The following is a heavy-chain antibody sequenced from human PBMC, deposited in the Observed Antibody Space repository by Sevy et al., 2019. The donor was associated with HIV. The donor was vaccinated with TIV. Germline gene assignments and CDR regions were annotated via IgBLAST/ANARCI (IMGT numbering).Heavy chain of an antibody. D-gene: IGHD3-3*01. CDR3: AKVLDSRIKTDDTFVI. V-gene: IGHV3-33*03. Sequence: GGSLRLSCKATGFSLINYAIHWVRQAPGKGLEWVAVMTFDGSNQYYADSVKGRFTISRDTSTNTVYLQMNSLRADDTALYSCAKVLDSRIKTDDTFVIWGLGTMVTGSS. CDR1: GFSLINYA. CDR2: MTFDGSNQ. J-gene: IGHJ3*02.